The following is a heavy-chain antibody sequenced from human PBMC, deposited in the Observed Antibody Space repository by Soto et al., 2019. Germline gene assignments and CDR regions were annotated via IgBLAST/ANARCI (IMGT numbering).Heavy chain of an antibody. CDR3: AKSYGDWGVGYYYYYGMDV. J-gene: IGHJ6*02. D-gene: IGHD4-17*01. Sequence: QVQLVESGGGVVQPGRSLRLSCAASGFTFSSYGMHWVRQAPGKGLEWVAVIWYDGSNKYYEDSVKGRFTISRDNSKNTLYLQMNSLRAEDTAVYYCAKSYGDWGVGYYYYYGMDVWGQGTTVTVSS. CDR1: GFTFSSYG. V-gene: IGHV3-33*06. CDR2: IWYDGSNK.